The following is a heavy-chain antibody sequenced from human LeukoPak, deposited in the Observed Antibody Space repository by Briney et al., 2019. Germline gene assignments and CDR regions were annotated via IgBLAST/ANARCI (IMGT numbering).Heavy chain of an antibody. CDR1: GYTFTGYY. CDR2: INPNSGGT. J-gene: IGHJ4*02. Sequence: ASVKVSCKASGYTFTGYYMHWVRQAPGQGLGWMGWINPNSGGTNYAQKFQGRVTMTRDTSISTAYMELSRLRSDDTAVYYCARDTHQLPGPDYWGQGTLVTVSS. CDR3: ARDTHQLPGPDY. V-gene: IGHV1-2*02. D-gene: IGHD2-2*01.